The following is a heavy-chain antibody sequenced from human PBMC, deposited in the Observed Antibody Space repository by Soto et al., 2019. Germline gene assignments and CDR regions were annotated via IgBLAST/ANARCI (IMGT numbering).Heavy chain of an antibody. CDR3: EKLQDYGDYYFDY. V-gene: IGHV5-51*01. CDR2: IYPGDSDT. CDR1: RYSFTSYW. J-gene: IGHJ4*02. Sequence: PGESLKISCKGSRYSFTSYWIGWVRQMPGKGPEWMGIIYPGDSDTRYSPSFQGQVTISADKSISTAYLQWSSLKASDTAMYYCEKLQDYGDYYFDYWGQGTLVTVSS. D-gene: IGHD4-17*01.